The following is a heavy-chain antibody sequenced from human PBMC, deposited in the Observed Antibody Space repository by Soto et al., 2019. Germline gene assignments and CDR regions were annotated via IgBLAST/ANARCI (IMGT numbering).Heavy chain of an antibody. J-gene: IGHJ6*02. V-gene: IGHV4-31*03. CDR3: ASLNKLARTRYSSSPRHGMDV. Sequence: TLSLTCTVSGGSISSGGYYWIWIRQHLGKGLEWIGYIYYSGSTYYNPSLKSRVTISVDTSKNQFSLKLSSVTAADTAVYYCASLNKLARTRYSSSPRHGMDVWGQGTTVTVSS. D-gene: IGHD6-6*01. CDR1: GGSISSGGYY. CDR2: IYYSGST.